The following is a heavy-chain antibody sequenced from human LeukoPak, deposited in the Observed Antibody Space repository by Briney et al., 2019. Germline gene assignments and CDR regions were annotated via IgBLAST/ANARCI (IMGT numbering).Heavy chain of an antibody. D-gene: IGHD4-17*01. Sequence: YISSSGSTISYADSVKGRFTISRDNAKNSLYLQMNSLRAEDTAVYYCARNPYDYGDYEYYFDYWGQGTLVTVSS. V-gene: IGHV3-11*04. CDR2: ISSSGSTI. CDR3: ARNPYDYGDYEYYFDY. J-gene: IGHJ4*02.